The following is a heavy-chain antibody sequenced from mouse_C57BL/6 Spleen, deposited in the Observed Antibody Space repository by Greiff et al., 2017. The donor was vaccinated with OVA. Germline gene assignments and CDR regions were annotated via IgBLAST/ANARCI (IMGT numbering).Heavy chain of an antibody. CDR1: GYTFTSYW. CDR3: ARGDYYGSSYHY. Sequence: QVQLKQPGAELVRPGSSVKLSCKASGYTFTSYWMDWVKQRPGQGLEWIGNIYPSDSETHYNQKFKDKATLTVDKSSSTAYMQLSSLTSEDSAVYYCARGDYYGSSYHYWGQGTTLTVSS. V-gene: IGHV1-61*01. CDR2: IYPSDSET. J-gene: IGHJ2*01. D-gene: IGHD1-1*01.